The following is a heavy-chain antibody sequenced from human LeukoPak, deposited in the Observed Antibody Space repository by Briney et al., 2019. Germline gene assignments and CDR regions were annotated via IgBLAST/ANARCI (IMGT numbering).Heavy chain of an antibody. Sequence: GGSLRLFCAASGFTFSKYWVLWVRQAPGKGLESVSRINTDGTVTTYADSVKGRFTVSRDNADNTMFLQMNSVRDEDTAVYYCATKQWLAPPRDCWGQGTPVTVSS. D-gene: IGHD6-19*01. CDR2: INTDGTVT. J-gene: IGHJ4*02. V-gene: IGHV3-74*01. CDR1: GFTFSKYW. CDR3: ATKQWLAPPRDC.